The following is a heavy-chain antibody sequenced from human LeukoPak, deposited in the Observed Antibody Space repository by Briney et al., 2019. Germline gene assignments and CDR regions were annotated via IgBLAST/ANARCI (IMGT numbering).Heavy chain of an antibody. CDR3: AKDRAGYSGARGFDC. J-gene: IGHJ4*02. D-gene: IGHD5-12*01. Sequence: GGSLRLSCAASGFTFSTYAMSWVRQAPGKGLDWVSGISASSDSTYYADSVKGRFTISRDSSKNTLYLQMNSLGAADTAVYYCAKDRAGYSGARGFDCWGQGTLVTVSS. CDR2: ISASSDST. V-gene: IGHV3-23*01. CDR1: GFTFSTYA.